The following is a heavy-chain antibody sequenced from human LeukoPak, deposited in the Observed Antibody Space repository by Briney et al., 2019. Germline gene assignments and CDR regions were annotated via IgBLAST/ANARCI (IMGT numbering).Heavy chain of an antibody. D-gene: IGHD6-13*01. CDR3: AKDPFANFSTSWHYFDC. J-gene: IGHJ4*02. Sequence: GGSLKLSCAASGLTVSNYYMGWVRQAPGQGLEWVSVIYTGGSTYSANSVKGRFTISRDNSKNTLYLQMNSLRAEDTAVYYCAKDPFANFSTSWHYFDCWGQGTLVTVSS. V-gene: IGHV3-53*01. CDR2: IYTGGST. CDR1: GLTVSNYY.